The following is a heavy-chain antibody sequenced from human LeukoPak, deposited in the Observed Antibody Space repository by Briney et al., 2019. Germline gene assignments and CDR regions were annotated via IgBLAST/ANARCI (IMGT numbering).Heavy chain of an antibody. J-gene: IGHJ4*02. D-gene: IGHD6-19*01. CDR3: AREVAVADPFDY. CDR1: GGFFSGYY. CDR2: INYSGST. V-gene: IGHV4-34*01. Sequence: SETLSLTCAVYGGFFSGYYWSWIRQPPGKGLEWIGEINYSGSTNYNPSLKSRVPISVDTSKNQFSLKLSSVTAADTAVYYCAREVAVADPFDYWGQGTLVTVSS.